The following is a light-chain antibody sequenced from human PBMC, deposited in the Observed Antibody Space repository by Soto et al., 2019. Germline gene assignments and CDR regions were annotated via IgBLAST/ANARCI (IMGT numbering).Light chain of an antibody. CDR1: SRDIGGFNY. J-gene: IGLJ2*01. CDR2: DVN. CDR3: TSYSSSSTLVL. Sequence: QSALTQPASVSGSLGQSITISCTGTSRDIGGFNYVSWYQQHPGKAPKLMIYDVNYRPSGVSDRFSASKSDNTASLTISGLQAEDEADHYCTSYSSSSTLVLFGGGTKLTVL. V-gene: IGLV2-14*01.